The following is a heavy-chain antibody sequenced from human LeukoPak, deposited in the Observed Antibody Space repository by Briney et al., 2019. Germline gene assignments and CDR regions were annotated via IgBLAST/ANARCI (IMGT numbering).Heavy chain of an antibody. V-gene: IGHV4-59*01. D-gene: IGHD4-17*01. J-gene: IGHJ4*02. CDR2: IYYSGST. CDR3: ARSGREDYGDYWQRYFDY. CDR1: GGSISSYY. Sequence: SETLSLTCTVSGGSISSYYWSWIRQPPGKGLEWIGYIYYSGSTYYNPSLKSRVTISVDTSKNQFSLKLSSVTAADTAVYYCARSGREDYGDYWQRYFDYWGQGTLVTVSS.